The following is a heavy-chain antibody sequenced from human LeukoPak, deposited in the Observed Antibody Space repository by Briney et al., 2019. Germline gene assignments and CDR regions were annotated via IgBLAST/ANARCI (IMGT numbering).Heavy chain of an antibody. D-gene: IGHD3-16*01. V-gene: IGHV3-30-3*01. CDR3: ARDYTDLLDAFDI. CDR1: GFTFSSYA. Sequence: GGSLRLSCAASGFTFSSYAMHWVRQAPGKGLEWVAVITSDGSNKYYADSVKGRFTISRDNSKNTLYLQMNSLRAEDTAVYYCARDYTDLLDAFDIWGQGTMVTFS. J-gene: IGHJ3*02. CDR2: ITSDGSNK.